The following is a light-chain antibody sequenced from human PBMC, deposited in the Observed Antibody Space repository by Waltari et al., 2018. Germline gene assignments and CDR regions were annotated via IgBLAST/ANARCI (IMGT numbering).Light chain of an antibody. CDR2: WAS. CDR1: QSVLYSSDNKNY. Sequence: DIVMTQSPDSLAVSLGERATIDCKPSQSVLYSSDNKNYLAWYQQKPGQPPKLLISWASIRESGVPDRFSGSGSGTDFTLTISSLQAEDVAVYYCQQYYTPLTFGGGTKVEIK. CDR3: QQYYTPLT. J-gene: IGKJ4*01. V-gene: IGKV4-1*01.